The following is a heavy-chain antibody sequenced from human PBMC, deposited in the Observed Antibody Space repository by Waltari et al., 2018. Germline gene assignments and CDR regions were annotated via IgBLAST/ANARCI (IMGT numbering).Heavy chain of an antibody. J-gene: IGHJ3*01. CDR3: ARGPVVPAARGVFNL. CDR1: SASISSGNYY. V-gene: IGHV4-30-4*08. Sequence: QVQLQESGPGLVKPSETLSLTCTVSSASISSGNYYWNWLRQSPGKGLEWIGSVYYNRNTFYYASLKSRLTISLDTSKNQFSLKLNSVTAADTAVYYCARGPVVPAARGVFNLWGQGAVVTVSS. D-gene: IGHD2-2*01. CDR2: VYYNRNT.